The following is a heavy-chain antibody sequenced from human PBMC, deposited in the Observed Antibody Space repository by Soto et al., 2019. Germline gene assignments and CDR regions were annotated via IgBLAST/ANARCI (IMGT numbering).Heavy chain of an antibody. J-gene: IGHJ4*02. CDR3: VNAARRTWYYFES. CDR2: ISASGGSQ. Sequence: EMQLLESGGTLAQPGGSLRLSCAASGFVFKHHAMSWVRQAPGKGLEWVAGISASGGSQDHADSVKGRFFISRDDSEDTLYLQMNNLRVDDTAMYYCVNAARRTWYYFESWGQGIVVTVSS. D-gene: IGHD3-9*01. V-gene: IGHV3-23*01. CDR1: GFVFKHHA.